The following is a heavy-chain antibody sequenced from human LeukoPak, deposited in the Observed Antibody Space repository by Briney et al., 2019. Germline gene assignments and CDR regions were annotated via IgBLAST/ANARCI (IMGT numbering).Heavy chain of an antibody. CDR2: IFYSGST. D-gene: IGHD2-8*01. CDR1: GGSINNNY. Sequence: SETLSLTCNISGGSINNNYWSGIRQPPRKGLEWIGYIFYSGSTNYNPSLKSRVIISVDTSKTQFSLKLSSVTAADTAVYYCARGFYTVKNAGVFDLWSQGTMVTVSS. J-gene: IGHJ3*01. V-gene: IGHV4-59*01. CDR3: ARGFYTVKNAGVFDL.